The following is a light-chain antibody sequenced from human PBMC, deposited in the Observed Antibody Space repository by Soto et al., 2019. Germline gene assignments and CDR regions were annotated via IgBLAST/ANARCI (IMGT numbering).Light chain of an antibody. CDR2: EVV. CDR1: KSDIGIYDF. V-gene: IGLV2-8*01. Sequence: QYGLTQPPSASGSPGQSVTISCTGSKSDIGIYDFVSWYQHHPGKAPRLIIYEVVQRPSGVPDRFSGSKSGNTASLTVSGLQAADEADYFCKSYAGSNTYVFGTGTKLTVL. CDR3: KSYAGSNTYV. J-gene: IGLJ1*01.